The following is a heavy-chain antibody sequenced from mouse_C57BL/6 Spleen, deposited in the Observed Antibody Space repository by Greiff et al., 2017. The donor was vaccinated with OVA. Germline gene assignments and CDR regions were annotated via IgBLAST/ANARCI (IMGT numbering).Heavy chain of an antibody. V-gene: IGHV1-69*01. D-gene: IGHD1-1*01. CDR2: IDPSDSYT. CDR1: GYTFTSYW. Sequence: QVQLKQPGAELVMPGASVKLSCKASGYTFTSYWMHWVKQRPGQGLEWIGEIDPSDSYTNYNQKFKGKSTLTVDKSSSTAYMQLSSLTSEDSAVDYCASTVGPYWYFDVWGTGTTVTVSS. CDR3: ASTVGPYWYFDV. J-gene: IGHJ1*03.